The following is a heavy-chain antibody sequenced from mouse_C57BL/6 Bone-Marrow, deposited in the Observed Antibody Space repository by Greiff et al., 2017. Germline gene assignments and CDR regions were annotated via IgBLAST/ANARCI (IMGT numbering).Heavy chain of an antibody. Sequence: QVQLKESGPGLVAPSQSLSITCTVSGFSLTSYAISWVRQPPGKGLEWLGVIWTGGGTNYNSALQSRLSISQDNSKSQVFLKMNSLRTDDTARYYCARKGGLIYYDYPWYFDVWGTGTTVTVSS. D-gene: IGHD2-4*01. J-gene: IGHJ1*03. V-gene: IGHV2-9-1*01. CDR2: IWTGGGT. CDR1: GFSLTSYA. CDR3: ARKGGLIYYDYPWYFDV.